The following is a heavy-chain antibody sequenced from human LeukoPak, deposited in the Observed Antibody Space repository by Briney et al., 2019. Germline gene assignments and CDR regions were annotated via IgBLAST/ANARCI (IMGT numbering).Heavy chain of an antibody. V-gene: IGHV1-69*13. D-gene: IGHD2-15*01. CDR3: AREISGYCSGGSCSY. CDR1: GGTFSSYA. J-gene: IGHJ4*02. CDR2: IIPIFGTA. Sequence: SVKVSCKASGGTFSSYAISWVRQAPGQGLEWMGGIIPIFGTANYAQKFQGRVTITVDESTSTAYMELSSLRSEDTAVYYCAREISGYCSGGSCSYWGQGTLVTVSS.